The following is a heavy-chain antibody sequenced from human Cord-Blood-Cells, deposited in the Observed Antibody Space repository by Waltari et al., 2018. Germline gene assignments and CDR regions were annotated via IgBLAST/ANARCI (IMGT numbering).Heavy chain of an antibody. CDR1: GGSFSGYY. CDR3: ASVYSSSWYWFDP. D-gene: IGHD6-13*01. V-gene: IGHV4-34*01. CDR2: INHSGST. Sequence: QVQLQQWGAGLLKPSETLSLTCAVYGGSFSGYYWSWIRQPPGKGLEWIGEINHSGSTNYNPPLKSRVTISVDTSKNQFSLKLSSVTAADTAVYYCASVYSSSWYWFDPWGQGTLVTVSS. J-gene: IGHJ5*02.